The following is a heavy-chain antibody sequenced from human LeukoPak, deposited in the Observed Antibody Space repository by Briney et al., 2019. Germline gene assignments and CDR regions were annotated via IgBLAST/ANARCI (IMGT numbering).Heavy chain of an antibody. Sequence: SETLSLXCAVSGYSISSGYYWGLIRQPPGKGLEWIGSIYHSGSTYYNPSLKSRVTISVDTSKNQFSLKLSSVTAADTAVYYCARPIHSDFWSGNGWFDPWGQGTLVTVSS. CDR1: GYSISSGYY. D-gene: IGHD3-3*01. J-gene: IGHJ5*02. CDR2: IYHSGST. V-gene: IGHV4-38-2*01. CDR3: ARPIHSDFWSGNGWFDP.